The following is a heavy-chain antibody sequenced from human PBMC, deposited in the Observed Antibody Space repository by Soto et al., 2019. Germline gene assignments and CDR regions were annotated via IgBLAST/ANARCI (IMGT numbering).Heavy chain of an antibody. V-gene: IGHV3-23*01. CDR1: GFTFSNYA. D-gene: IGHD4-17*01. Sequence: EVQLLESGGGLVQPGGCLRLSCAGSGFTFSNYAMAWVRQAPGRGLEWVALISGGGIDYYADSVKGRFTASRNNSKNTLFLQMSSLRAEDTALYYRAKSLITVTTGNYFDDWGQGTLVTVSS. CDR2: ISGGGID. J-gene: IGHJ4*02. CDR3: AKSLITVTTGNYFDD.